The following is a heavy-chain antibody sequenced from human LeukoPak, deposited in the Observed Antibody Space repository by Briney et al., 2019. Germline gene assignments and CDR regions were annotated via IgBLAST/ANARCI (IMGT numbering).Heavy chain of an antibody. CDR1: GFTFDDYG. CDR3: ARDRPSGFYFDS. CDR2: INWNGGST. D-gene: IGHD3-10*01. J-gene: IGHJ4*02. V-gene: IGHV3-20*04. Sequence: GGSLRLSCVTSGFTFDDYGMSWVRQAPGEGLEWVSGINWNGGSTGYADSLQGRFTISRDNAKNSLYLQIYNLRAEDTAFYFCARDRPSGFYFDSWGQGTLVIVSS.